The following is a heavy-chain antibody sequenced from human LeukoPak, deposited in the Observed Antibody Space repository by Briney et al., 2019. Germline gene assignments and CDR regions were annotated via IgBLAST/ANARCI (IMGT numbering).Heavy chain of an antibody. CDR2: IYYSGST. V-gene: IGHV4-31*03. J-gene: IGHJ4*02. D-gene: IGHD4-17*01. CDR3: ARRDGDHRRFDY. Sequence: SETLSLTCTVSGGSISNGDHYWSWIRQHPGKGLEWIGYIYYSGSTYYNPSLKSRITISIDTSENQFSLKLSSVTAADTAVYYCARRDGDHRRFDYWGQGTLVTVSP. CDR1: GGSISNGDHY.